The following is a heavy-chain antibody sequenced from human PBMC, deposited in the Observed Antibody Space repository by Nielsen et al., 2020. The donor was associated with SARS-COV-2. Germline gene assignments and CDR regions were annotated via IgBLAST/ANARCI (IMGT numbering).Heavy chain of an antibody. D-gene: IGHD5/OR15-5a*01. CDR2: PGSGIR. Sequence: GESLTISCAASGSPFDDYAMHWVRQAPGKGLDWFAHPGSGIRDADAVRDRFTISGDDTKNSLFLQMNNLRLEDTAIYYCARGSTYWGPGTLVTVSS. CDR1: GSPFDDYA. CDR3: ARGSTY. J-gene: IGHJ4*01. V-gene: IGHV3-43*02.